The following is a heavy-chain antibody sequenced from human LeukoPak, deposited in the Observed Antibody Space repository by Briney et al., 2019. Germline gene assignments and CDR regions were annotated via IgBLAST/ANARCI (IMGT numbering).Heavy chain of an antibody. CDR2: IYPGDSDN. J-gene: IGHJ4*02. CDR3: ARLDYYGSGSYRYYYDSSGYY. V-gene: IGHV5-51*01. D-gene: IGHD3-22*01. CDR1: GYSFTSYW. Sequence: GESLKISCKGSGYSFTSYWIGWVRQMPGKCLEWTGIIYPGDSDNRYSPSFHGLVTISADKSISTAYLQWSSLKASDTAMYYCARLDYYGSGSYRYYYDSSGYYWGQGTLVTVSS.